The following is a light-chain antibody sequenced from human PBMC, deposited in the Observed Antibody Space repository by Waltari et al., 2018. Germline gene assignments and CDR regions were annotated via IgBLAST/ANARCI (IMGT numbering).Light chain of an antibody. CDR3: QKYGSLPAT. V-gene: IGKV3-20*01. CDR1: QSVSRT. Sequence: EIVLTQSPGTLSLSPGERATLSCRASQSVSRTLAWYQPKPGQAPRLLIYDASSRATGTPDRFSGSGSGTDFSLTISRLEPEDFAVYYCQKYGSLPATFGQGTKVEIK. CDR2: DAS. J-gene: IGKJ1*01.